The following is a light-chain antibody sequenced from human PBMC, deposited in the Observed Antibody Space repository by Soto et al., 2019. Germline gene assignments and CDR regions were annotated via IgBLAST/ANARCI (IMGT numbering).Light chain of an antibody. CDR3: QQYGSSSIT. V-gene: IGKV3-15*01. CDR2: GAS. CDR1: HSVSSS. Sequence: EIVMTQSPATLSVSPGERATLFCRASHSVSSSLAWYQQKPGQAPRLLIHGASTRATGIPARFSGRGSGTEFTLTISSRQSEDFAVYYCQQYGSSSITFGKGTRLEIK. J-gene: IGKJ5*01.